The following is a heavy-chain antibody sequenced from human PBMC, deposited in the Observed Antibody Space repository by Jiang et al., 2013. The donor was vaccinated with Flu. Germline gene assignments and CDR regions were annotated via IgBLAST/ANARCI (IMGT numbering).Heavy chain of an antibody. CDR1: GGSISSSTYY. J-gene: IGHJ4*02. D-gene: IGHD3-10*01. CDR3: ARQGNFYDSGTVSLDH. V-gene: IGHV4-39*02. CDR2: LYYGGST. Sequence: GPGLVKPSETLSLTCTVSGGSISSSTYYWGWIRQAPGKGLEWIGSLYYGGSTYYNPSLKSRVTMSVDTSNNHFSLKLSSVTAADTAVYYCARQGNFYDSGTVSLDHWGQGILVTVSS.